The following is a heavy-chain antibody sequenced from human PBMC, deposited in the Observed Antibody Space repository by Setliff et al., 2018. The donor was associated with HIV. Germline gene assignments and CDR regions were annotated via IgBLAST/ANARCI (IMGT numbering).Heavy chain of an antibody. Sequence: GGSLRLSCAASGFTFSDYGMHWVRQAPGKGLEWVAFIRYDGSNKYYADSVKGRFTISRDNSKNTLYLQMNNLRAEDTAVYYCAKDLEVLLDYYYMDVWGKGTTVTVS. CDR2: IRYDGSNK. V-gene: IGHV3-30*02. D-gene: IGHD1-26*01. CDR3: AKDLEVLLDYYYMDV. J-gene: IGHJ6*03. CDR1: GFTFSDYG.